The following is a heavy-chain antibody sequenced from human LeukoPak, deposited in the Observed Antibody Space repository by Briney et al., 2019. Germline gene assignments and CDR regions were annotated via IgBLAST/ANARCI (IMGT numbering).Heavy chain of an antibody. J-gene: IGHJ4*02. CDR3: AKDLTSVWFGELSPDY. V-gene: IGHV3-74*01. Sequence: GGSLRLSCAASGFTFSDYWMHWVRQAPGKGLVWVSRISSDGSRVTYADSVKGRFTISRDNAKNTLYLQMNSLRAEDTAVYYCAKDLTSVWFGELSPDYWGQGTLVTVSS. D-gene: IGHD3-10*01. CDR1: GFTFSDYW. CDR2: ISSDGSRV.